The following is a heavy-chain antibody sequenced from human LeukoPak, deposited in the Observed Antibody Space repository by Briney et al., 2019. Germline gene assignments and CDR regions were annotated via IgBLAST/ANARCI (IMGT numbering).Heavy chain of an antibody. CDR3: ARAPGRQVITSV. CDR1: GGSISRGGYY. D-gene: IGHD3-22*01. J-gene: IGHJ4*02. CDR2: IYYSGST. V-gene: IGHV4-31*03. Sequence: SETLSLTCTVSGGSISRGGYYWSWIRQHPGKGLEGIGYIYYSGSTYYNPSLKSRVTISVDTSKNQFSLKLSSVTAADTAVYYCARAPGRQVITSVWGQGTLVTVSS.